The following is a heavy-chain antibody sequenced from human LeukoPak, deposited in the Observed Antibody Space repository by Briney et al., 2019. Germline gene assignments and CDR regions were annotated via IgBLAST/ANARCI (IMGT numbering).Heavy chain of an antibody. D-gene: IGHD3-22*01. J-gene: IGHJ4*01. Sequence: SETLSLTCAVHGGSFSCYYWSWIRQPPGKGLECIGEINYSGSTNYNPSLKSRVTISVDTSKNQFSLKLSSVTAADTAVYYCARLIGYYFDYWGHGTLVTVSS. CDR1: GGSFSCYY. V-gene: IGHV4-34*01. CDR3: ARLIGYYFDY. CDR2: INYSGST.